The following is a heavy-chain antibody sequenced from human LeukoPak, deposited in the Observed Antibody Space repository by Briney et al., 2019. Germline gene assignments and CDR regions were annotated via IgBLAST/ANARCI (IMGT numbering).Heavy chain of an antibody. J-gene: IGHJ5*02. V-gene: IGHV1-69*05. Sequence: SVKVSCKASGGTFSSYAISWVRQAPGQGLEWMGGIIPIFGTANYAQKFQGRVTMTTDTSTSTAYMELRSLRSDDTAVYYCARQYCSSTSCPENWFDPWGQGTLVTVSS. CDR3: ARQYCSSTSCPENWFDP. D-gene: IGHD2-2*01. CDR2: IIPIFGTA. CDR1: GGTFSSYA.